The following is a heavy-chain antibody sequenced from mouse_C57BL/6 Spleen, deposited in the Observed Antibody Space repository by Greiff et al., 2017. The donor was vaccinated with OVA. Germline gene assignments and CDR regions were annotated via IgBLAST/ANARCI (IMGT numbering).Heavy chain of an antibody. CDR3: AREGGNYPD. CDR1: GYSITSGYY. J-gene: IGHJ3*01. CDR2: ISYDGSN. V-gene: IGHV3-6*01. Sequence: EVKLEESGPGLVKPSQSLSLTCSVTGYSITSGYYWNWIRQFPGNKLEWMGYISYDGSNNYNPSLKNRISITRDTSKNQFFLKLNSVTTEDTATYYCAREGGNYPDWGQGTLVTVSA. D-gene: IGHD2-1*01.